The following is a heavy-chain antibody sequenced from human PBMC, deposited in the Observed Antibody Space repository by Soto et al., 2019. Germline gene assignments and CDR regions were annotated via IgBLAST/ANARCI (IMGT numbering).Heavy chain of an antibody. V-gene: IGHV3-23*01. Sequence: EVQLLESGGGLVQPGGSLRLSCTASGFTFSTYAMSWVRQAPGKGLEWVSGISSSGGTTDYADSVKGRFTISRDNSKSTLYLQMNSLRVEDTAVYYCEGSMGETDHWGQGTLVIVSS. J-gene: IGHJ4*02. CDR2: ISSSGGTT. CDR1: GFTFSTYA. D-gene: IGHD3-10*01. CDR3: EGSMGETDH.